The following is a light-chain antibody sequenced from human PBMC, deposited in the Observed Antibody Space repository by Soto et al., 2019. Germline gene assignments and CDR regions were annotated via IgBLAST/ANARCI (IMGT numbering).Light chain of an antibody. V-gene: IGKV1-27*01. Sequence: DIQMTQSPSSLSASVGDRVTITCRASQGISNYLARYQQKPGKVPKLLIYAASTLQSGVPSRFSGSGSGTDFTLTISSLQPEDVATYYCQKYNSALGVTFGQGTKVEIK. CDR1: QGISNY. CDR3: QKYNSALGVT. J-gene: IGKJ1*01. CDR2: AAS.